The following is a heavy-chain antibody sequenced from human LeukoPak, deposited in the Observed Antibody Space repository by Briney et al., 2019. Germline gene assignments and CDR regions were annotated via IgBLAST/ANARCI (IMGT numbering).Heavy chain of an antibody. CDR1: GFTFTSSA. V-gene: IGHV1-58*01. CDR3: AAPDTAKSWYYYGMDV. J-gene: IGHJ6*04. Sequence: SVKVSCKASGFTFTSSAVQWVRQARGQRLEWIGWIVVGSGNTNYAQKSQERVTITRDMSTSTAYMVLSSLRSEDTAVYYCAAPDTAKSWYYYGMDVWGKGTTVTVSS. D-gene: IGHD5-18*01. CDR2: IVVGSGNT.